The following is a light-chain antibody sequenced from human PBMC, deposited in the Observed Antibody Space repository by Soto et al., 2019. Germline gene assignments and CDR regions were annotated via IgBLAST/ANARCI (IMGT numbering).Light chain of an antibody. CDR2: GAS. V-gene: IGKV3-20*01. J-gene: IGKJ1*01. Sequence: EIVMTQSPATLSVSLGERATISCRASQSIATKLAWYQQRPGKAPRILIYGASSMAPGIPKRLSGGGSGTEFTLTISRLEPEDFAAYYCQQYGNSPHTFGQGTKVDIK. CDR1: QSIATK. CDR3: QQYGNSPHT.